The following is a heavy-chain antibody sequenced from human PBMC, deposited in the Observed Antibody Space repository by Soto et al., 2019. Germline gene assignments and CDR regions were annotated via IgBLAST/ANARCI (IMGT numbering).Heavy chain of an antibody. V-gene: IGHV1-3*01. CDR1: GYTFTSYA. Sequence: ASVKVSCKASGYTFTSYAMHWVRQAPGQRLEWMGWINAGNGNTKYSQKFQGRVTITRDTSASTAYMELSSLRSEDTAVYYCARVGGYGDYALDYWGQGTLVTVSS. J-gene: IGHJ4*02. CDR3: ARVGGYGDYALDY. D-gene: IGHD4-17*01. CDR2: INAGNGNT.